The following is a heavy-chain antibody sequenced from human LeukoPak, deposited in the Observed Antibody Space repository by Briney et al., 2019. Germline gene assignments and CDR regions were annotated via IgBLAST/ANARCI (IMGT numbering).Heavy chain of an antibody. CDR2: ISSSGSTI. Sequence: PGGSLRLSCAASGFTLSSYEMNWVRQAPGKGLEWVSYISSSGSTIYYADSVKGRFTISRDNAKNSLYLQMNSLRAEDTAVYYCARVFIAAAAFFDYWGQGTLVTVSS. CDR1: GFTLSSYE. V-gene: IGHV3-48*03. D-gene: IGHD6-13*01. CDR3: ARVFIAAAAFFDY. J-gene: IGHJ4*02.